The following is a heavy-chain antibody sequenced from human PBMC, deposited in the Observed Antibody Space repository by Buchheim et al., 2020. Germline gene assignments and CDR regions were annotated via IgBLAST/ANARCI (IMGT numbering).Heavy chain of an antibody. J-gene: IGHJ4*02. CDR3: VRDPTMIVVVTPTFDY. Sequence: QVQLVESGGGVVQPGRSLRLSCAASGFTFSSYAMHWVRQAPGKGLEWVAVISYDGSNKYYADSVKGRFTISRDNSKNTLYLQMNSLRAEDTAVYYCVRDPTMIVVVTPTFDYWGQGTL. V-gene: IGHV3-30*01. D-gene: IGHD3-22*01. CDR1: GFTFSSYA. CDR2: ISYDGSNK.